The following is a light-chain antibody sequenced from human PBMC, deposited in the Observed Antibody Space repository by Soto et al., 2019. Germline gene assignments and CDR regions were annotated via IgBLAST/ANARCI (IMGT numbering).Light chain of an antibody. CDR2: GAS. Sequence: EVVMTQSPATLSVSPGERATLSCRTSHSVSTNLAWYQQKPGQAPRLLFYGASTRATGIPARFSGSWSGTEFTLTINSLQSEDFAVYYCQQYDAWPLTFGGGTKVDI. J-gene: IGKJ4*01. V-gene: IGKV3-15*01. CDR3: QQYDAWPLT. CDR1: HSVSTN.